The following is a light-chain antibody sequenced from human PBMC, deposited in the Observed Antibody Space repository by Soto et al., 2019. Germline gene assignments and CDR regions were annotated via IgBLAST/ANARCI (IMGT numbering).Light chain of an antibody. CDR1: SSDVGGYNY. J-gene: IGLJ2*01. V-gene: IGLV2-14*01. CDR2: EVS. CDR3: RSYSSTSTLEV. Sequence: QSALTQPASVSGSPGQSITISCTGTSSDVGGYNYVSWYQQYPDKAPKLMIYEVSHRPSGVSNRFSGSKSGNTASLTISGLQAEDEADYYCRSYSSTSTLEVFGGGTKLTVL.